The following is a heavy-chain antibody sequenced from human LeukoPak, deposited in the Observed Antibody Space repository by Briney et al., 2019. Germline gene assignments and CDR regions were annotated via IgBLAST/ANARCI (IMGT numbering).Heavy chain of an antibody. CDR1: GFTFSNAW. J-gene: IGHJ4*02. Sequence: TAGGSLRLSCAASGFTFSNAWMSWVRQAPGKGLEWVGRIKSKTDGGTADYAAPVKGRFTISRDDSKNTLYLEMYSLKTEDTAMYYCLYFWSGSSLVDYWGQGTLVTVSS. D-gene: IGHD3-3*01. CDR3: LYFWSGSSLVDY. CDR2: IKSKTDGGTA. V-gene: IGHV3-15*01.